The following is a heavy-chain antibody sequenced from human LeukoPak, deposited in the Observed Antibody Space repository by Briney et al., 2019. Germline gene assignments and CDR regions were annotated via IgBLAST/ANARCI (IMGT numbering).Heavy chain of an antibody. V-gene: IGHV4-34*01. CDR3: ARTGRGDYSNYYGMDV. Sequence: SETLSLTCAVYGGSFSVYYWSWIRQPPGKGLEWIGEINHSGSTNYNPSLKSRVTISVDTSKNQFSLKLSSVTAADTAVYYCARTGRGDYSNYYGMDVWGQGTTVTVSS. CDR1: GGSFSVYY. J-gene: IGHJ6*02. CDR2: INHSGST. D-gene: IGHD4-11*01.